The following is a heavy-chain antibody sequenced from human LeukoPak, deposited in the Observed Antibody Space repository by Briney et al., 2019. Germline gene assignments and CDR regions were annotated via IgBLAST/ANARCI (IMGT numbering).Heavy chain of an antibody. J-gene: IGHJ4*02. V-gene: IGHV3-11*06. CDR2: ISPNSADI. CDR3: SRDSRRLDY. CDR1: GCTFSDYY. Sequence: PGGSLRLSCAASGCTFSDYYMTWIRQAPGKGLEWVSYISPNSADIKYADSVKGRFTISRDNAKKSLYLQMNSLTAEDTSVYYCSRDSRRLDYWGQGALVTVSS.